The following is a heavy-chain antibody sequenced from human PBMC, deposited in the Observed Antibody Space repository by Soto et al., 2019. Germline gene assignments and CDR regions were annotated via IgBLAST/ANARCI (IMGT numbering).Heavy chain of an antibody. J-gene: IGHJ4*02. CDR2: ISGSGGST. Sequence: GGSLRLSCAASGFTFSSFAMSWVRQAPGKGLEWVSGISGSGGSTYYADSVKGRFTISRDNSKNTLNLQMNSLRVEDTAVYNCALYDYRRGYHTGIWGQGTLVTVSS. D-gene: IGHD3-3*01. V-gene: IGHV3-23*01. CDR3: ALYDYRRGYHTGI. CDR1: GFTFSSFA.